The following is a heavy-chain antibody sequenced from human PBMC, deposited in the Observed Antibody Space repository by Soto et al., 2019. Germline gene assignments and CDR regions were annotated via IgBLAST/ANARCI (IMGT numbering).Heavy chain of an antibody. Sequence: SSETLSLTCAVHGGSLSEYYWSWIRQSPGKGLEWVGEINHIGRTNYNPSLKSRVTMSVDTSKNQFSLKLTSVTAADTAVYYCACQWLIHWFDPWGQGTPVTVSS. CDR1: GGSLSEYY. CDR2: INHIGRT. J-gene: IGHJ5*02. D-gene: IGHD6-19*01. V-gene: IGHV4-34*01. CDR3: ACQWLIHWFDP.